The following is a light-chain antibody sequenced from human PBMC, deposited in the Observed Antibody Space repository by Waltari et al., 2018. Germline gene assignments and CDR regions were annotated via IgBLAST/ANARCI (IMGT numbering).Light chain of an antibody. CDR1: TLDVGSGHL. CDR2: EVT. J-gene: IGLJ3*02. V-gene: IGLV2-23*02. CDR3: CSYRIGSTPGV. Sequence: SALTQPASVSGSLGQSITISCSGSTLDVGSGHLVSWYHPFPGTFPKLIIYEVTKRHSVVASRFSGSKSGNTASLTISGLQPEDEADYYCCSYRIGSTPGVFCGGTKVTVL.